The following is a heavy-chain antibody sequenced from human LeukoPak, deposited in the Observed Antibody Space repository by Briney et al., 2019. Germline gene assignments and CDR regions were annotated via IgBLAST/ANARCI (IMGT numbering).Heavy chain of an antibody. V-gene: IGHV3-7*01. CDR1: GFTFSNYW. CDR3: ARDLGSADY. CDR2: IKQDGSEK. D-gene: IGHD6-25*01. Sequence: GGSLRLSCAASGFTFSNYWMSWVRQAPGKGLEWVANIKQDGSEKYYVDSVKGRFTISRGNAKNSLYLQMNSLRAEDTAVYYCARDLGSADYWGQGTLVTVSS. J-gene: IGHJ4*02.